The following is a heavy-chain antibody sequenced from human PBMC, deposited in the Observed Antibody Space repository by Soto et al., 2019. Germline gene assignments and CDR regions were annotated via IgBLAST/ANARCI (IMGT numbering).Heavy chain of an antibody. J-gene: IGHJ3*02. Sequence: QVQLQESGPGLVKPSQTLSLTCTVSGGSISSGGYYWSWIRQHPGKGLEWIGYIYYSGSTYYNPSLKGRVTISVDTSKNQFPLKLSSVTAADTAVYYCARDKFDDSSGYYAFDIWGQGTMVTVSS. CDR1: GGSISSGGYY. D-gene: IGHD3-22*01. V-gene: IGHV4-31*03. CDR3: ARDKFDDSSGYYAFDI. CDR2: IYYSGST.